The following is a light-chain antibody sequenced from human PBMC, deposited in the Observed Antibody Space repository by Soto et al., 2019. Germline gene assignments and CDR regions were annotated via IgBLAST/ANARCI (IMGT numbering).Light chain of an antibody. Sequence: SYELTQPPSVSVSPGQTASITCSGDKLGNKYVCWYQQKPGQSPVLVIYQDTKRPSGIPERFSGSNSGNTATLTISGTQAMDEADYYCQAWDSSTVVFGGGTKLTVL. CDR2: QDT. CDR3: QAWDSSTVV. J-gene: IGLJ2*01. V-gene: IGLV3-1*01. CDR1: KLGNKY.